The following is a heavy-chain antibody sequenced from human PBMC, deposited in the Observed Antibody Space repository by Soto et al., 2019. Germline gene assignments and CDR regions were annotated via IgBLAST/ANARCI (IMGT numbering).Heavy chain of an antibody. CDR3: ASAVANTRNGLHI. CDR2: ISSDGGVA. Sequence: EVQLVESGGDLLQPGGSLRLSCAASGLTFTNHWIHWVRQAPGKGLVWVSRISSDGGVASYADSVKGRFTIARDNAKNTLYLQMNSLRVEHTVVYYCASAVANTRNGLHIRGKGPMVSVPS. D-gene: IGHD5-12*01. CDR1: GLTFTNHW. V-gene: IGHV3-74*01. J-gene: IGHJ3*02.